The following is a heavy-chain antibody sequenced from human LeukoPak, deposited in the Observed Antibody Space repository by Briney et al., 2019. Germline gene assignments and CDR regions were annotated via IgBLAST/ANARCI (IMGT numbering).Heavy chain of an antibody. Sequence: GGSLRLSCEASGFTFSSYVMSWVRQAPGKGLEWVSAISGGGGSTNYADSVKGRFTISRDNSENTLYLQMNSLRADDTAVYYCAKGSRGWYVFDYWGQGTLVTVSS. CDR1: GFTFSSYV. V-gene: IGHV3-23*01. D-gene: IGHD6-19*01. J-gene: IGHJ4*02. CDR2: ISGGGGST. CDR3: AKGSRGWYVFDY.